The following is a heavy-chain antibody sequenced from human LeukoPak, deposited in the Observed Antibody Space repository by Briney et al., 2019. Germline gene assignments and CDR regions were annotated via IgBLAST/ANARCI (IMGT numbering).Heavy chain of an antibody. V-gene: IGHV1-2*02. CDR1: GYTFSSYG. CDR2: INPNSGGT. D-gene: IGHD6-13*01. CDR3: ARAYDGSSWYYFDY. Sequence: ASVKVSCKASGYTFSSYGISWVRQAPGQGLEWMGWINPNSGGTNYAQKFQGRVTMTRDTSISTAYMELSRLRSDDTAVYYCARAYDGSSWYYFDYWGQGTLVTVSS. J-gene: IGHJ4*02.